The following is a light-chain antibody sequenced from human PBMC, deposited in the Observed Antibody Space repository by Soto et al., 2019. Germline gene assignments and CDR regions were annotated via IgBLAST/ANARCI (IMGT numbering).Light chain of an antibody. CDR2: GAS. V-gene: IGKV3-15*01. Sequence: EKVMTQSLATLSASTGEGATLSCTASQSVNLNLAWYQQNPCQPPRLLLYGASTRATGIPVRFRGSGSGTEFTLTISSLQSEDSAVYYCHQYNSWPRGTFFPGSKVDIK. J-gene: IGKJ3*01. CDR1: QSVNLN. CDR3: HQYNSWPRGT.